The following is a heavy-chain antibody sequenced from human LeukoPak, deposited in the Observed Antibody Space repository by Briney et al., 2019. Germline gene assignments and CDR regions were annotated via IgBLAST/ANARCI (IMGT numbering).Heavy chain of an antibody. Sequence: GGSLRLSCEASGFXFSDYTLNWVRQPPGKGLEWVSSITGDSTYIYYADSVKGRFTVSRDNAKNSLYLHINSLRAEDTAVYYCARVQGSPYWGQGTLVTVSS. J-gene: IGHJ4*02. CDR1: GFXFSDYT. V-gene: IGHV3-21*01. CDR2: ITGDSTYI. CDR3: ARVQGSPY.